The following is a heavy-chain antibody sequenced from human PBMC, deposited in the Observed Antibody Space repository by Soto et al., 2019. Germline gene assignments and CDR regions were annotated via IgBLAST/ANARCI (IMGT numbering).Heavy chain of an antibody. V-gene: IGHV3-11*06. J-gene: IGHJ6*02. CDR3: ARDMSRSQQPYYYYYYGMEV. Sequence: GGSLRLSCAASGFTFSDYYMSWIRQAPGKGLEWVSYISSSSSYTNYADSVKGRFTISRDNAKNSLYLQMNSLRAEDTAVYYCARDMSRSQQPYYYYYYGMEVWGQGTTVTVSS. CDR1: GFTFSDYY. CDR2: ISSSSSYT. D-gene: IGHD1-1*01.